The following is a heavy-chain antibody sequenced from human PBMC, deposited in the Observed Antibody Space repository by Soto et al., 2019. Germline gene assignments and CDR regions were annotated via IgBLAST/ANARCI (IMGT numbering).Heavy chain of an antibody. Sequence: PSETLSLTCAVSGVSISSGNWWTWVRQSPQRGLEYIAEIFHDGTANYYPSFERRVAISVDTSKNQLSLKLTSVTAADTAIYFCARLVYDTRLNYMYFDFWGQGTLVTVSS. V-gene: IGHV4-4*02. CDR3: ARLVYDTRLNYMYFDF. CDR1: GVSISSGNW. J-gene: IGHJ4*02. D-gene: IGHD3-10*01. CDR2: IFHDGTA.